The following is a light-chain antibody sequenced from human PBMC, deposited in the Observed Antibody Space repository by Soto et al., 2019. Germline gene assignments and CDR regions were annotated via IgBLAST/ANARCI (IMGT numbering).Light chain of an antibody. CDR3: QQYGRSPPFT. CDR1: QSVSSTY. V-gene: IGKV3-20*01. J-gene: IGKJ2*01. CDR2: GAS. Sequence: EIVLTQSPATLSLSPGERATLSCRASQSVSSTYIAWYQQNPGQAPRLLIYGASSRSTGIPDRFSGSGSGTDFTLTISRLEPEDFAVYFCQQYGRSPPFTFGQGTKVEIK.